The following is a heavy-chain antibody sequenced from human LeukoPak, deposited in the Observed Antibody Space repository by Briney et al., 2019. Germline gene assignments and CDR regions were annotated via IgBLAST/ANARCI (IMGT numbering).Heavy chain of an antibody. Sequence: PGGSLRLSCAASGFTFSNYALSWVRQAPGKGLEWVSGISGSGGSTYYADSVKGRFTISRDNSKNTLYLQMNSLRAEDTAVYYCARDRVAHPNSSWYELTLGYYYYYGMDVWGQGTTVTVSS. CDR3: ARDRVAHPNSSWYELTLGYYYYYGMDV. J-gene: IGHJ6*02. D-gene: IGHD6-13*01. V-gene: IGHV3-23*01. CDR1: GFTFSNYA. CDR2: ISGSGGST.